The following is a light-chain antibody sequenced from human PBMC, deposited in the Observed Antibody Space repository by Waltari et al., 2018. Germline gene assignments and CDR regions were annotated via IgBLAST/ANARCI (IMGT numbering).Light chain of an antibody. J-gene: IGLJ1*01. V-gene: IGLV1-51*01. CDR2: DND. CDR3: GAWHSSLNAYV. CDR1: SSDIGKNY. Sequence: QSVLTQPPSVSAAPGQKVTISCSGSSSDIGKNYVSWYQQRPGTAPKLLVYDNDKRPSGIPDRFSGSKSGTSATLGITGLQTGDEADYYCGAWHSSLNAYVFGTGTTVIVL.